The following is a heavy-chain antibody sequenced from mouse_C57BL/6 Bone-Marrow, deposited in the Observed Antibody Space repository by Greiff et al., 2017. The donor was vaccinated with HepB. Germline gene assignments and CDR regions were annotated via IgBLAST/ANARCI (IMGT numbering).Heavy chain of an antibody. J-gene: IGHJ4*01. CDR3: ERHYSDSGYDAMYY. CDR2: ISSSGSYT. Sequence: EVQLVESGGDLVKPGGSLKLSCAASGFTFSSYGMSWVRQTPDKRLEWVASISSSGSYTYYTDSVKGRYTLSRDNAKNTLYLQMRSLKSEDTAIYYSERHYSDSGYDAMYYCCRGTAIIVSA. V-gene: IGHV5-6*01. CDR1: GFTFSSYG. D-gene: IGHD1-3*01.